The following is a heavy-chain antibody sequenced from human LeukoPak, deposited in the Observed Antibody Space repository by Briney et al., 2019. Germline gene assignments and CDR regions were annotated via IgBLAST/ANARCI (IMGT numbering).Heavy chain of an antibody. J-gene: IGHJ5*02. CDR1: GYTFTGYY. D-gene: IGHD3-22*01. CDR2: INPNSGGT. CDR3: ARDLYRGYYDSSGALGWFDP. V-gene: IGHV1-2*02. Sequence: ASVKVSCKASGYTFTGYYMHWVRQAPGQGLEWMGWINPNSGGTNYAQKFQGRVTMTRDTSISTAYMELSRLRSDDTAVYYCARDLYRGYYDSSGALGWFDPWGQGTLVTVSS.